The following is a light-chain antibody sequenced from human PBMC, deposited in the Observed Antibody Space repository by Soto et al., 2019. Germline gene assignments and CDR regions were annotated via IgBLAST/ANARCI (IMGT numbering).Light chain of an antibody. J-gene: IGKJ4*01. CDR1: QSVSSY. CDR2: DAS. CDR3: QQRGNWPT. Sequence: EIVLTQSPVTLSLSPGERATLSCRASQSVSSYSAWYQQKPGQAPRLLIYDASNRATGVPARFSGSGSGTDFTLTISSLEPEDFAVYYCQQRGNWPTFGGGTKVEIK. V-gene: IGKV3-11*01.